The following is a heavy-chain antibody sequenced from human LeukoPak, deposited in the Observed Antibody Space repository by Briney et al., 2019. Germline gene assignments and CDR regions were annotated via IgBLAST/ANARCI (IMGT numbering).Heavy chain of an antibody. CDR1: GGSISSSNW. V-gene: IGHV4-4*02. CDR2: IYHSGST. D-gene: IGHD2-21*02. J-gene: IGHJ4*02. Sequence: SETLSLTCAVSGGSISSSNWWSWVRQPPGKGLEWIGEIYHSGSTNYNPSLKSRVTISVDTSKNQFSLKLSSVTAAATAVYYCAGILAYCGGDCFFDYWGQGTLVTVSS. CDR3: AGILAYCGGDCFFDY.